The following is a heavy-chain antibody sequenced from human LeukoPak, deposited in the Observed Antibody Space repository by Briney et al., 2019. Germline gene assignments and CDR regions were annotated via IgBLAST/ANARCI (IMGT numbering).Heavy chain of an antibody. D-gene: IGHD2-8*01. CDR2: VYRSGGT. V-gene: IGHV4-4*02. Sequence: SETLSLTCAVSGDSISDKYWWRWVRQFPDKGLEWIGEVYRSGGTSYNPSLKSRVTVSIDYSKNQFSLNLRSVTAADTAAYYCGRHANGDSSAAFDLWGQGTMVFVSS. CDR3: GRHANGDSSAAFDL. CDR1: GDSISDKYW. J-gene: IGHJ3*01.